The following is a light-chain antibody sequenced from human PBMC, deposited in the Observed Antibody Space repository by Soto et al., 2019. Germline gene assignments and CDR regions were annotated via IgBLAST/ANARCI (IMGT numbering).Light chain of an antibody. CDR3: QHYVSPPIT. J-gene: IGKJ5*01. Sequence: EIVLTQSPGTLSLSPGERATLSCGASQSVTSNYLAWYQQKPGQAPRLLVYGASSRATGISDRFSGSGSGTDFTLTISRLEPEDFAVYYCQHYVSPPITFGQGTRLEIK. CDR1: QSVTSNY. V-gene: IGKV3-20*01. CDR2: GAS.